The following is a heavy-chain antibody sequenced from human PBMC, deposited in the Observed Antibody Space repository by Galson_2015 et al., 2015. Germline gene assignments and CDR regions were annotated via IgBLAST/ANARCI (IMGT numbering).Heavy chain of an antibody. D-gene: IGHD3-22*01. J-gene: IGHJ6*02. V-gene: IGHV3-48*01. CDR2: IRSTSSTI. CDR3: ARDKITMIVVVTDGYGMDV. CDR1: GFTFSSHS. Sequence: YLRLSCAASGFTFSSHSMKWVRQATGTGLEWVSYIRSTSSTIYYADSVKGRFTISRDNAKNSLYLQMNSLRAEDTAVYYCARDKITMIVVVTDGYGMDVWGQGTTVTVSS.